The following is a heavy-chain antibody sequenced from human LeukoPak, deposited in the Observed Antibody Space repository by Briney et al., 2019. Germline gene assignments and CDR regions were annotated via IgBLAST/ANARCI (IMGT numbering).Heavy chain of an antibody. V-gene: IGHV4-59*11. CDR1: GGSISGHC. CDR2: MCNDGTT. CDR3: ARLYYHSSGWIDF. Sequence: SETLSLTCAVSGGSISGHCWTWIRQPPGKGLDWIAYMCNDGTTDSNPSLKSRLTMSLDTSKNQFFLDLRSVTAADTAVYYCARLYYHSSGWIDFWGQGTLVTVSS. J-gene: IGHJ4*02. D-gene: IGHD6-19*01.